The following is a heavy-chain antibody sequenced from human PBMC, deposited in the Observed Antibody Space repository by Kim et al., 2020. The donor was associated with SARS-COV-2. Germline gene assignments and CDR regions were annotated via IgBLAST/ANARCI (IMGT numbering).Heavy chain of an antibody. D-gene: IGHD6-19*01. Sequence: PSLKSRVTISVDTSKNHFSLKLSSVTAADTAVYYCARAPSIAVAGYYFDYWSQGTLVTVSS. J-gene: IGHJ4*02. CDR3: ARAPSIAVAGYYFDY. V-gene: IGHV4-34*01.